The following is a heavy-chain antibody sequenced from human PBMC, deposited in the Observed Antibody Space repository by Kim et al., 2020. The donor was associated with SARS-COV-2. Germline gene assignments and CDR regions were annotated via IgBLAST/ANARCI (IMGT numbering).Heavy chain of an antibody. CDR1: GYTFSSYY. V-gene: IGHV1-46*01. D-gene: IGHD3-10*01. CDR2: INPSGGST. Sequence: ASVKVSCKASGYTFSSYYMHWVRQAPGQGLEWMGIINPSGGSTSYAQKFQGRVTMTRDTSTSTVYMELSSLRSEDTAVYYCARVSYGSGRKHAFDIWGQGTMVTVSS. J-gene: IGHJ3*02. CDR3: ARVSYGSGRKHAFDI.